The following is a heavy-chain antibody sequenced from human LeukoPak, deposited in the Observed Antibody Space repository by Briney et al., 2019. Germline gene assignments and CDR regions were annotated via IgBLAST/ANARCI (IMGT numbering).Heavy chain of an antibody. CDR3: ARQESAQWDVFDI. CDR1: EYHFTNYW. CDR2: IYPGDSHT. V-gene: IGHV5-51*01. J-gene: IGHJ3*02. D-gene: IGHD2-8*01. Sequence: GGSLQISCQGIEYHFTNYWSGGVRQVPGKGREGVGIIYPGDSHTIYSPSFQGQATISADKSINTAYLQWSSLKASDTAMYYCARQESAQWDVFDIWGQGTMVAVSS.